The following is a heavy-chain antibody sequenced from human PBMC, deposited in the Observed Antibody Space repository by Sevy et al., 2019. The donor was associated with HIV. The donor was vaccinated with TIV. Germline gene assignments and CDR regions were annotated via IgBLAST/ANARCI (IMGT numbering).Heavy chain of an antibody. J-gene: IGHJ4*02. V-gene: IGHV3-30*18. CDR3: AKDAEGLAGDY. CDR2: TSYDGSNK. Sequence: GGSLRLSCAASGFTFSSYGMRWVRQAPGKGLEWVAVTSYDGSNKYYADSVKGRFTISRDNSKNTVHLQMNSLRTDDTAVYYCAKDAEGLAGDYWGQGTLVTVSS. D-gene: IGHD3-3*01. CDR1: GFTFSSYG.